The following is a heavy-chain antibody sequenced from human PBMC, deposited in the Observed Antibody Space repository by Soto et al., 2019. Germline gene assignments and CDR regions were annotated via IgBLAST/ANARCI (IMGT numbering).Heavy chain of an antibody. D-gene: IGHD1-26*01. V-gene: IGHV1-69*13. CDR2: IIPIFGTA. CDR3: ARGTTDYYYGMDV. J-gene: IGHJ6*02. Sequence: AVKVSCKASGGTFSSYAISWVRQAPGQGLEWMGGIIPIFGTANYAQKFQGRVTITADESTSTAYMELSSLRSEDTAVYYCARGTTDYYYGMDVWGQGTTVTVSS. CDR1: GGTFSSYA.